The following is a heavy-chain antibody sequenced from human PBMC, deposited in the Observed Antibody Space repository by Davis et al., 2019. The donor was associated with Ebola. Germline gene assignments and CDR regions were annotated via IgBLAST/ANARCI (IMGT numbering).Heavy chain of an antibody. V-gene: IGHV1-69*04. CDR2: IIPILGIA. CDR1: GGTFSSYA. J-gene: IGHJ6*02. Sequence: SVKVSCKASGGTFSSYAISWVRQAPGQGLEWMGRIIPILGIANYAQKFQGRVTITADKSTSTAYMELSSLRSEDTAVYYCARDWGETYYYYGMDVWGQGTTVTVS. CDR3: ARDWGETYYYYGMDV. D-gene: IGHD3-16*01.